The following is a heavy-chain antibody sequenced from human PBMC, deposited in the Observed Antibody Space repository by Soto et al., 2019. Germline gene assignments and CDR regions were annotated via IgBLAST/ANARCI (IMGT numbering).Heavy chain of an antibody. J-gene: IGHJ6*02. D-gene: IGHD3-10*01. Sequence: ASVKVSCKASGYTFTSYAMHWVRQAPGQRLEWMGWINAGNGNTKYSQKFQGRVTITRDTSASTAYMELSSLRSEDTAVYYCARDPPELGFGESPFEGMDVWGQGTTVTVS. CDR2: INAGNGNT. CDR1: GYTFTSYA. V-gene: IGHV1-3*01. CDR3: ARDPPELGFGESPFEGMDV.